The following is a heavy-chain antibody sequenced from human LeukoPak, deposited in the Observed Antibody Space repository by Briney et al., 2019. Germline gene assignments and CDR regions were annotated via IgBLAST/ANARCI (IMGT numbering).Heavy chain of an antibody. D-gene: IGHD4-11*01. CDR1: GFTFSSYG. V-gene: IGHV3-30*18. CDR2: ISYDGSNK. CDR3: AKDYYSNYAAHFFDY. J-gene: IGHJ4*02. Sequence: PGGSLRLSCAASGFTFSSYGMHWVRQAPGKGLEWVAVISYDGSNKYYADSVKGRFTIPRDNSKNTLYLQMNSLRAEDTVVYYCAKDYYSNYAAHFFDYWGQGTLVTVSS.